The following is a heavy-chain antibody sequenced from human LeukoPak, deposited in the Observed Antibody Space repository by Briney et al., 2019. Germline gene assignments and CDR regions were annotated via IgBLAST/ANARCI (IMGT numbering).Heavy chain of an antibody. CDR1: GFTFSSYG. D-gene: IGHD2-15*01. V-gene: IGHV3-33*01. CDR2: IWYDGSNK. Sequence: PGRSLRLSCAASGFTFSSYGMHWVRQAPGKGLEWVAVIWYDGSNKYYADSVKGRFTISRDNSKNTLYLQMNSLRAEDTADCARDALVEVVAPTCPDYWGQGTLVAVSS. CDR3: ARDALVEVVAPTCPDY. J-gene: IGHJ4*02.